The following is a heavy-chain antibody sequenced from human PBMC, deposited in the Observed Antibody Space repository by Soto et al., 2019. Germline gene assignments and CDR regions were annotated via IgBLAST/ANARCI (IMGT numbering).Heavy chain of an antibody. Sequence: SVKVSCKSSGFTFTSSAVQCVRQARGQRLEWIGWIVVGSGNTNYAQKFQERVTITRDMSTSTAYMELSSLRSEDTAVYYCAAPSTIFGVVIPGDYYYGMDVWGQGTTVTVSS. CDR2: IVVGSGNT. V-gene: IGHV1-58*01. J-gene: IGHJ6*02. D-gene: IGHD3-3*01. CDR3: AAPSTIFGVVIPGDYYYGMDV. CDR1: GFTFTSSA.